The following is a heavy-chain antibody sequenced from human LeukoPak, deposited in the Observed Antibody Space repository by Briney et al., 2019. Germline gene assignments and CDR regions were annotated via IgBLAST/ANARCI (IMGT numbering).Heavy chain of an antibody. CDR3: AKDWTGTKPFDL. CDR1: GFTFSSYG. CDR2: ISGSGGST. Sequence: GGSLRLSCAASGFTFSSYGMSWVRQAPGKGLDWVSGISGSGGSTYYADSVKGRFTISRDNSKNTLYLQMNSLRAEDTAVYYCAKDWTGTKPFDLWGRGTLVTVSS. V-gene: IGHV3-23*01. D-gene: IGHD3/OR15-3a*01. J-gene: IGHJ2*01.